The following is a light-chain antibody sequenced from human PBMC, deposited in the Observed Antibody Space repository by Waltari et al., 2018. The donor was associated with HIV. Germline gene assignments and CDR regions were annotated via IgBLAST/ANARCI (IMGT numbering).Light chain of an antibody. J-gene: IGLJ2*01. CDR1: DPDFGFSNF. V-gene: IGLV2-14*01. Sequence: SGLTQPASLSGFPGQSITISCTGADPDFGFSNFISWYQQQPGKAPKVILSKVDRRSSGISHRVSGSKSGNAASLTISGLQTEDEAVYYCASYTANDTVIFAGGTTVTVL. CDR3: ASYTANDTVI. CDR2: KVD.